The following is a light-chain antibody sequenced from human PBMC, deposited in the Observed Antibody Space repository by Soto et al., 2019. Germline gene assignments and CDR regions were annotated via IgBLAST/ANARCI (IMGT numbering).Light chain of an antibody. Sequence: EIVLTPSPATLSLSPGERATLSCRATQSVRSSLAWYLQQPGQAPRLLIYDASKRATGIPARFSGSGSGTDFTLTISSLEPKDFALYYCQQRSNWPGTFGQGTKVDIK. CDR1: QSVRSS. V-gene: IGKV3-11*01. CDR2: DAS. J-gene: IGKJ1*01. CDR3: QQRSNWPGT.